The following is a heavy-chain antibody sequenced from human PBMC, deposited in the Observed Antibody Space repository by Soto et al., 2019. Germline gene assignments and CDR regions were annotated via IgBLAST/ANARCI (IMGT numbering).Heavy chain of an antibody. CDR1: RGTLRSNA. J-gene: IGHJ4*02. CDR3: GLRDSNGYFDV. D-gene: IGHD6-19*01. Sequence: VTVPCMRCRGTLRSNARIWVEQAPRRWLEWMGESSPIFGTANYAQKFQGRVTMSADESTSTAYMELTRVTSDYSCVSYCGLRDSNGYFDVWGQGTLVTVSS. V-gene: IGHV1-69*13. CDR2: SSPIFGTA.